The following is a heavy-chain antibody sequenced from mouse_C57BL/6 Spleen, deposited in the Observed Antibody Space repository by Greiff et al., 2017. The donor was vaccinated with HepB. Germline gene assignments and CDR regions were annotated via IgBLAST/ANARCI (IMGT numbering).Heavy chain of an antibody. J-gene: IGHJ4*01. CDR2: IYPGSGST. CDR1: GYTFTSYW. D-gene: IGHD4-1*01. Sequence: QVQLQQPGAELVKPGASVKMSCKASGYTFTSYWITWVKQRPGQGLEWIGDIYPGSGSTNYNEKFKSKATLTVDTSSSTAYTQLSSLTSEDSAVYYCARQKLREAMDYWGQGTSVTVSS. CDR3: ARQKLREAMDY. V-gene: IGHV1-55*01.